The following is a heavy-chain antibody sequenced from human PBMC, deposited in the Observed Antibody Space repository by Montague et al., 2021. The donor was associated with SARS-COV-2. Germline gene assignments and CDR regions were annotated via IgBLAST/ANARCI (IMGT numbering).Heavy chain of an antibody. CDR3: ATYREGYGGKGT. CDR1: GGLTSHYH. Sequence: SETLSLTCSVSGGLTSHYHWSWIRQPPGKGLEWIGYINYNGETHHNPSLNGRVTLSVDTSKNQFSLSVMSVTRDDTAVYFCATYREGYGGKGTWGQGGLVTVSS. J-gene: IGHJ4*02. CDR2: INYNGET. D-gene: IGHD4-23*01. V-gene: IGHV4-59*03.